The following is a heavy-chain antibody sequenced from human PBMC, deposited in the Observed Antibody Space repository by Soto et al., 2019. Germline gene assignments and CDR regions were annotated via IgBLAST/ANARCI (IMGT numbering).Heavy chain of an antibody. CDR1: GGSISSYY. CDR3: ARGRPPLAEVFDY. D-gene: IGHD3-3*02. CDR2: IYYSGST. V-gene: IGHV4-59*01. J-gene: IGHJ4*02. Sequence: SETLSLTCTVSGGSISSYYWSWIRQPPGKGLEWIGYIYYSGSTNYNPSLKSRVTISVDTSKNQFSLKLSSVTAADTAVYYCARGRPPLAEVFDYWGQGTLVTVSS.